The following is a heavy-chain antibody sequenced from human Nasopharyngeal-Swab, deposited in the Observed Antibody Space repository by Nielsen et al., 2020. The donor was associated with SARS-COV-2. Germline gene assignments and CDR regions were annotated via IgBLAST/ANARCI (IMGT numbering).Heavy chain of an antibody. CDR2: ISGSDYTT. CDR1: GFPFRSYA. CDR3: AREGHVLRFLEWTSTPSYGMDV. V-gene: IGHV3-23*01. D-gene: IGHD3-3*01. J-gene: IGHJ6*02. Sequence: GGSLSLSCPASGFPFRSYAISWVRQAPGKGLEWVSVISGSDYTTYYADSVKGRFTISRDNAKNSLYLQMNSLRAEDTAVYYCAREGHVLRFLEWTSTPSYGMDVWGQGTTVTVSS.